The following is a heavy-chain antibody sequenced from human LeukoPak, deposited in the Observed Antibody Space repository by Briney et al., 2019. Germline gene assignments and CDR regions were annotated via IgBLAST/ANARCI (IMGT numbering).Heavy chain of an antibody. V-gene: IGHV4-34*01. CDR1: GGSFSGYY. CDR3: ARGRDYFQH. CDR2: INHSGST. Sequence: PSETLSLTCAVYGGSFSGYYWSWIRQPPGKGLEWIGEINHSGSTNYKPSLKSRVTISVDTSKNQFSLKLSSVTAADTAVYYCARGRDYFQHWGQGTLVTVSS. J-gene: IGHJ1*01.